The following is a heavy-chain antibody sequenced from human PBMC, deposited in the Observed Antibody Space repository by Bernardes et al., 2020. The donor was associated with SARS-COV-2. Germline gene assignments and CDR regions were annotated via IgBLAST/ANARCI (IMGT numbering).Heavy chain of an antibody. D-gene: IGHD6-19*01. CDR1: GFIFDDYA. CDR3: AKDDSSGWDSQWFDP. Sequence: SLSLSRAASGFIFDDYAMHWVRPAPGKGLAWVSGISWTSGSIGYADSVKGRFTISRDHAKNSLYLQMNSLRAEDTALYYCAKDDSSGWDSQWFDPWGQGTLVTVSS. J-gene: IGHJ5*02. CDR2: ISWTSGSI. V-gene: IGHV3-9*01.